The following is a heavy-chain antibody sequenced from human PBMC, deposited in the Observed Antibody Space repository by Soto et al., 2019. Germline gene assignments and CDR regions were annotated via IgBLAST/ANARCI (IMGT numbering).Heavy chain of an antibody. V-gene: IGHV4-31*11. Sequence: QVQLQESGPGLVNPSQTLSLTCAVSGDSISKSGYYWSWIRQNQGKALEWIGYIYYSGSTFYNPYLKRRVSISVDTSKNKLALKLNSVTVADTAVYYCERSRGLTSARRPYYFHSWGQGTLVAVSS. D-gene: IGHD3-9*01. J-gene: IGHJ4*02. CDR3: ERSRGLTSARRPYYFHS. CDR2: IYYSGST. CDR1: GDSISKSGYY.